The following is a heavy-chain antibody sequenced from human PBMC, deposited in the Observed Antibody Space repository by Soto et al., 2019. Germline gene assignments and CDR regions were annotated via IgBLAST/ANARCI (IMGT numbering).Heavy chain of an antibody. D-gene: IGHD4-17*01. V-gene: IGHV3-23*01. CDR1: GFTFKNFL. CDR2: ISGSGRGT. Sequence: VGSLRLSCAASGFTFKNFLMSWVRQAPGMGLEWVSSISGSGRGTFYAGSVKGRFTISRDNSKNTLSLQMNSLRVEDTGVYFCAKDQDDGGNSYFDYWGQGTQVTVSS. J-gene: IGHJ4*02. CDR3: AKDQDDGGNSYFDY.